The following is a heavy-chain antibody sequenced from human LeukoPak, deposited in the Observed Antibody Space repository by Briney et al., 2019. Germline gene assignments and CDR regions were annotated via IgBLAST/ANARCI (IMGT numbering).Heavy chain of an antibody. CDR3: ARFISYCGGDCYSADAFDI. CDR1: GFTFSSYS. V-gene: IGHV3-21*01. D-gene: IGHD2-21*02. J-gene: IGHJ3*02. Sequence: PGGSLRLSCAASGFTFSSYSMNWVRQAPGKGLERVSSISSSSSYIYYADSVKGRFTISRDNAKNSLYLQMNSLRAEDTAVYYCARFISYCGGDCYSADAFDIWGQGTMVTVSS. CDR2: ISSSSSYI.